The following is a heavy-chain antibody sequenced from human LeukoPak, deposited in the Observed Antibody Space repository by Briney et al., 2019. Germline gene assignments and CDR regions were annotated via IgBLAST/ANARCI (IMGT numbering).Heavy chain of an antibody. CDR3: ARDKNYYDSSGRRKVTDY. V-gene: IGHV3-48*03. Sequence: HPGGSLRLSCAASGFTFGSYEMNWVRQAPGKGLEWVSYISSSGNTIYYADSVKGRFTISRDNAKNSLYLQMNSLRAEDTAIYYCARDKNYYDSSGRRKVTDYWGQGTLVTVSS. J-gene: IGHJ4*02. CDR2: ISSSGNTI. CDR1: GFTFGSYE. D-gene: IGHD3-22*01.